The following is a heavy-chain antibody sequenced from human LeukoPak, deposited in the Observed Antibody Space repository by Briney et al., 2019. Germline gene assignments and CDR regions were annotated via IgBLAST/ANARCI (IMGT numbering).Heavy chain of an antibody. V-gene: IGHV4-59*12. CDR2: IYYSGST. D-gene: IGHD2-2*01. CDR3: ARGPSHIVVVPAAASTNWFDP. J-gene: IGHJ5*02. CDR1: GGSISSYY. Sequence: SETLSLTCTVSGGSISSYYWSWIRQPPGKGLEWIGYIYYSGSTNYNPSLKSRVTISVDTSKNQFSLKLSSVTAADTAVYYCARGPSHIVVVPAAASTNWFDPWGQGTLVTVSS.